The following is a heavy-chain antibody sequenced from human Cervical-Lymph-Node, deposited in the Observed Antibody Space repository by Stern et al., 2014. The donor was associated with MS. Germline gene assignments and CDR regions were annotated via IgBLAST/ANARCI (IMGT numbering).Heavy chain of an antibody. CDR3: ARGLLWFGELKVNGFDS. CDR2: IPDGGST. D-gene: IGHD3-10*01. Sequence: QLQLQDSGPGLVKPSETLSLTCAVSGGSISSSDYYWGWIRQPPGKGLEWIGRIPDGGSTFSNPSQRSRVTIPADPSKNHFSLRLSSVPAADTAMYYCARGLLWFGELKVNGFDSWGQGTLVTVSS. J-gene: IGHJ5*01. CDR1: GGSISSSDYY. V-gene: IGHV4-39*01.